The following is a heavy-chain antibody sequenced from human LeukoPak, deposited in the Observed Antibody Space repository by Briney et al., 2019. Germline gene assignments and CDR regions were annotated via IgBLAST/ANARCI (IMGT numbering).Heavy chain of an antibody. CDR3: ARGALIYYYDSSGYSNWFDP. CDR2: IWYDGSNK. V-gene: IGHV3-33*01. Sequence: GGSRKLSCEASGFTFSSYGRHGVRQAPGKGLEWVAVIWYDGSNKYYADSVKGRFTISRGNSKNTLYLQMNSLRAEDTAVYYCARGALIYYYDSSGYSNWFDPWGQGTLVTVSS. CDR1: GFTFSSYG. J-gene: IGHJ5*02. D-gene: IGHD3-22*01.